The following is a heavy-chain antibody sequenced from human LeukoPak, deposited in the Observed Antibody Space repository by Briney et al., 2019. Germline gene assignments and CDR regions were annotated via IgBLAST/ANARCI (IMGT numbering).Heavy chain of an antibody. J-gene: IGHJ4*02. D-gene: IGHD3-22*01. CDR2: INHSGST. V-gene: IGHV4-34*01. CDR1: GGSFSGYY. Sequence: PSETLSLTCAVYGGSFSGYYWSWIRQPPGKGLEWIGEINHSGSTNYNPSLKSRVTISVDTSKNQFSLKLSSVTAADTAVYFCARGPPTDYYDSSGFYYVFDYWGPGTLVTVSS. CDR3: ARGPPTDYYDSSGFYYVFDY.